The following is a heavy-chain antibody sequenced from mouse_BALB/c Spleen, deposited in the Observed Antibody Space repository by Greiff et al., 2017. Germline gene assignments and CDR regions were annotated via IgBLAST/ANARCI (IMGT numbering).Heavy chain of an antibody. D-gene: IGHD1-2*01. CDR1: GYTFTSYY. V-gene: IGHV1S56*01. J-gene: IGHJ2*01. CDR2: IYPGNVNT. CDR3: ARSGITTAPAY. Sequence: QVQLQQSGPELVKPGASVRISCKASGYTFTSYYIHWVKQRPGQGLEWIGWIYPGNVNTKYNEKFKGKATLTADKSSSTAYMQLSSLTSEDSAVYYCARSGITTAPAYWGQGTTLTVSS.